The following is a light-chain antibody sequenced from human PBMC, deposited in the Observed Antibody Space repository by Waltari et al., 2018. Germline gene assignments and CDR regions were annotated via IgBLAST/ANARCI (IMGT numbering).Light chain of an antibody. CDR2: DAS. Sequence: EIVLTQSPATLSLSPRERATLSCRASKRISRNLGWYQQKLGQAPLLLIYDASNRATGIPARFSGSGSGTDFTLSISSLEPEDFAVYYCQQSSERPVTFGGGTKVEIK. CDR1: KRISRN. V-gene: IGKV3-11*01. J-gene: IGKJ4*01. CDR3: QQSSERPVT.